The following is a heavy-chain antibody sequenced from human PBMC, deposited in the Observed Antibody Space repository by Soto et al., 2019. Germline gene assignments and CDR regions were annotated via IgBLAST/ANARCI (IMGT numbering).Heavy chain of an antibody. CDR3: AAWAEGATEVH. V-gene: IGHV3-33*01. CDR2: IWYDASKQ. CDR1: GFSFSVYG. Sequence: PGGSLRLSCEMSGFSFSVYGMHWVRQAPGKGLEWVAVIWYDASKQFYAASVEGRFTISRDNSKAILYLQMNSLRAEDTAVYYCAAWAEGATEVHWGQGTLVTVSS. D-gene: IGHD2-15*01. J-gene: IGHJ4*02.